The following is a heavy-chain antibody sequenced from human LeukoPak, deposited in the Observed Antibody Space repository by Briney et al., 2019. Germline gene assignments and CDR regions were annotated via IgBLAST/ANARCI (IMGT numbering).Heavy chain of an antibody. V-gene: IGHV1-8*01. Sequence: ASVKVSCKASGYTFTSYDINWVRQAPGQGLEWMGWMNPNSGNTGYAQKFQGRVTMTRNTSISTAYMELSSLRSEDTAVYYCAREHYYYYGMDVWGQGTTVTVSS. CDR1: GYTFTSYD. CDR2: MNPNSGNT. CDR3: AREHYYYYGMDV. J-gene: IGHJ6*02.